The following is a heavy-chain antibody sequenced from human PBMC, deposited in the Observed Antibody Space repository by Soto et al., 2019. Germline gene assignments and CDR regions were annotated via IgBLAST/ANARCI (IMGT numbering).Heavy chain of an antibody. V-gene: IGHV2-5*02. CDR3: AGDPFYYASAF. Sequence: SGPTLVNPTQTLTLTCTFSGFSLSTSGMGVGWIRQPPGKALEWLALVYWDDDKRYSPSLKSRLTITKDTSKNQVVLTMTYMDPVDTATYYCAGDPFYYASAFWGQGTLVTVSS. CDR2: VYWDDDK. CDR1: GFSLSTSGMG. D-gene: IGHD3-10*01. J-gene: IGHJ4*02.